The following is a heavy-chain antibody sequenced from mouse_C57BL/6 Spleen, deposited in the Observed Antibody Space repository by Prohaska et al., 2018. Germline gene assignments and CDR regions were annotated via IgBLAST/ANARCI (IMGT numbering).Heavy chain of an antibody. CDR2: INPNNGGT. CDR1: GYTFTDYY. Sequence: GASVKISCKASGYTFTDYYMNWVKQSHGKSLEWIGDINPNNGGTSYNQKFKGKATLTVDKSSSTAYMELRSLTSEDSAVYYCARSARYFDVGGTGTTVTVSS. CDR3: ARSARYFDV. V-gene: IGHV1-26*01. J-gene: IGHJ1*03.